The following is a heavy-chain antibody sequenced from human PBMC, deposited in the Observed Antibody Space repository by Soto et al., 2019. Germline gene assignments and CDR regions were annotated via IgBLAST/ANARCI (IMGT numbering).Heavy chain of an antibody. J-gene: IGHJ4*02. CDR3: SRGGHITVVTASFDF. CDR1: ENTFSSYY. D-gene: IGHD2-21*02. V-gene: IGHV1-46*03. CDR2: IHPSGGGA. Sequence: ASVKVSCKASENTFSSYYLHWVRQAPGQGLEWMGMIHPSGGGATYAQKFLGRVTMTRDTSTSTVFMELSSLRSEDTAIYYCSRGGHITVVTASFDFWGQGTLVTVTS.